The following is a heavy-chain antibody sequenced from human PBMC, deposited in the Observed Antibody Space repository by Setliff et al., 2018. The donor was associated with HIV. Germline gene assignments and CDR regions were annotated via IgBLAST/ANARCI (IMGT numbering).Heavy chain of an antibody. CDR2: IYTSGST. CDR3: ATSPAGEILGSRPFYFDY. Sequence: SETLSLTCTVSGGSISNYYWSWIRQPQGKGLEWIGYIYTSGSTNYNPSLKSRVTISVDTSKIQFSLKLSSVTAADTAVYYCATSPAGEILGSRPFYFDYWGQGTLVTVSS. D-gene: IGHD3-10*01. J-gene: IGHJ4*02. CDR1: GGSISNYY. V-gene: IGHV4-4*09.